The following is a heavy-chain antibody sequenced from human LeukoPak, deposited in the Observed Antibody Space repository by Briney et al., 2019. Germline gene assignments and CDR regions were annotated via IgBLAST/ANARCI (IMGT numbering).Heavy chain of an antibody. CDR2: ISSTSNTI. D-gene: IGHD5/OR15-5a*01. V-gene: IGHV3-48*04. J-gene: IGHJ6*03. CDR1: GFTFSSYS. Sequence: GGSLRLSCAASGFTFSSYSMNWVRQAPGKGLEWVSYISSTSNTIYYADSVKGRFTISRDNAKNSLYLQMNSLRAEDTAVYYCARDVWDYYYYMDVWGKGTTVTVSS. CDR3: ARDVWDYYYYMDV.